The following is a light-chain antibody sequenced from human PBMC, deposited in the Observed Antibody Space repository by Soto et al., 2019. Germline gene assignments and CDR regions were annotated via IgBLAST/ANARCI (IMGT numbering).Light chain of an antibody. CDR2: QDS. V-gene: IGLV3-1*01. CDR3: QAWDSSTEVV. Sequence: SYELTQPPSVSESPGQTASITCSGDKLGDKYACWYQQKPGQSPVLVIYQDSKRPSGIPERFSGSNSGNTATLTISGTQAMDEADYYCQAWDSSTEVVFGGGTKLTVL. J-gene: IGLJ2*01. CDR1: KLGDKY.